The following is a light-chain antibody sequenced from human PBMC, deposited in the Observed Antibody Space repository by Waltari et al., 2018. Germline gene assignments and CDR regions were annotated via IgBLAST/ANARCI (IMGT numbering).Light chain of an antibody. Sequence: GDRVTITCRASQSISSWLAWYKQKPGKAPKLLIYDASSLESGVPSRFSGSGSGTEFTLTISSLQPDDFATYYCQQYNSYPFTFGPGTKVDIK. CDR2: DAS. CDR3: QQYNSYPFT. V-gene: IGKV1-5*01. J-gene: IGKJ3*01. CDR1: QSISSW.